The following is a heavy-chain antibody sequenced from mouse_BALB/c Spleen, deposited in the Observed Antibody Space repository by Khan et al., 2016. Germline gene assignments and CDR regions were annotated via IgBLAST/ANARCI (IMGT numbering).Heavy chain of an antibody. J-gene: IGHJ3*01. D-gene: IGHD1-1*01. CDR1: GYTFTNYG. CDR3: AEDYYGSNWFAY. CDR2: INTNTGEP. Sequence: QIQLVQSGPELKKPGETVKISCKASGYTFTNYGMNWVKQAPGKGLKWMGWINTNTGEPTYAEEFKGHFVFSLETSASTAYLHINNLKTEDAATYYCAEDYYGSNWFAYWGQGTLVTVSA. V-gene: IGHV9-3*02.